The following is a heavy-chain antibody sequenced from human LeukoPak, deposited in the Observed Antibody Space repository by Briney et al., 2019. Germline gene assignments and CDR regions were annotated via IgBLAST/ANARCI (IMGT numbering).Heavy chain of an antibody. CDR3: MAYSSGWSDY. D-gene: IGHD6-19*01. CDR1: GFTFSSYA. V-gene: IGHV3-30-3*01. J-gene: IGHJ4*02. CDR2: ISYDGSNK. Sequence: GGSLRLSCAASGFTFSSYAMHWVRQAPGKGLEWVAVISYDGSNKYYADSVKGRFTISRDNSKNTLYLQMSSLRAEDTAVYYCMAYSSGWSDYWGQGTLVTVSS.